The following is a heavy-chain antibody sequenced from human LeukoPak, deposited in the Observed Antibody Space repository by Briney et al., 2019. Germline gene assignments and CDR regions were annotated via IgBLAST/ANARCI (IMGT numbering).Heavy chain of an antibody. D-gene: IGHD6-19*01. J-gene: IGHJ3*02. CDR1: GFTFSSYG. CDR2: IRYDGSNK. CDR3: ARDGAVAGTGDAFDI. Sequence: GGSLRLSCAASGFTFSSYGMHWVRQAPGKGLEWVAFIRYDGSNKYYADSVKGRFTISRDNSKNTLYLQMNSLRAEDTAVYYCARDGAVAGTGDAFDIWGQGTMVTVSS. V-gene: IGHV3-30*02.